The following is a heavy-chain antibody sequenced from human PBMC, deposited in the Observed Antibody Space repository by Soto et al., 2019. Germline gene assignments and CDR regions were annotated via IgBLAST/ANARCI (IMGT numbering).Heavy chain of an antibody. CDR1: GYTFTNFD. CDR2: MSPNSENK. Sequence: QVHLVQSGAEVKKPGASVKVSCKTSGYTFTNFDVNWVRQAAGQGLEWMGWMSPNSENKGYAQKFQGRVSMTRGTSIATTYMVLSGLRSEDTAVYYCVRGFGSSWNTGGYIWFEFWGQGPLVTVSS. CDR3: VRGFGSSWNTGGYIWFEF. D-gene: IGHD6-13*01. J-gene: IGHJ1*01. V-gene: IGHV1-8*01.